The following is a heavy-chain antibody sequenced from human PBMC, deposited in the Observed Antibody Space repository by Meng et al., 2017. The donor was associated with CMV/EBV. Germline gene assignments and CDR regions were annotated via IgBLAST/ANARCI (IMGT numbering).Heavy chain of an antibody. CDR1: GYTFTGYY. CDR2: INPNSSGT. Sequence: ASVKVSCKASGYTFTGYYMHWVRQAPGQGLEWMGWINPNSSGTNYAQKFQGRVTMTRDTSISTAYMELRSLRSDDTAVYYCARGGIRYPYYYGMDVWGQGTTVTVSS. CDR3: ARGGIRYPYYYGMDV. V-gene: IGHV1-2*02. D-gene: IGHD3-9*01. J-gene: IGHJ6*02.